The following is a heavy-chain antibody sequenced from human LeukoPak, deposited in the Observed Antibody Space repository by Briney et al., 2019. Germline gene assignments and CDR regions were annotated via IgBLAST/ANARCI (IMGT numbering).Heavy chain of an antibody. Sequence: PGGSLRLSCAASGFTFSSYAMSWVRRAPGKGLEWVSAISGSGGSTYYADSVKGRFTISGDNSKNTLYLQMNSLRAEDTAVYYCAKAPRIAAAGTELDYWGQGTLVTVSS. CDR3: AKAPRIAAAGTELDY. D-gene: IGHD6-13*01. CDR2: ISGSGGST. V-gene: IGHV3-23*01. J-gene: IGHJ4*02. CDR1: GFTFSSYA.